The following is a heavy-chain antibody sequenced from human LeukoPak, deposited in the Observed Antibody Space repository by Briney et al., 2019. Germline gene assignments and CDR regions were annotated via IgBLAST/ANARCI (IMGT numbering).Heavy chain of an antibody. CDR3: VLSYYYDTSGYYYFDD. Sequence: PGGSLRLSCAASGFTFNRYSMTWVSQAPEKGLEWVSSISSSSYYIYYADSVKGRFTISRDNAKNSLYLQMDSLRAEDTAVYYCVLSYYYDTSGYYYFDDWGQGTLVTVSS. D-gene: IGHD3-22*01. CDR1: GFTFNRYS. J-gene: IGHJ4*02. CDR2: ISSSSYYI. V-gene: IGHV3-21*01.